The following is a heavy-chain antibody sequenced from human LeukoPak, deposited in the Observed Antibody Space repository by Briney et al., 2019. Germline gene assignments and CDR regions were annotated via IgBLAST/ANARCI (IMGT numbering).Heavy chain of an antibody. CDR3: ARQHSSGLDY. CDR2: IYYSGST. D-gene: IGHD6-19*01. CDR1: GGSISSSSYH. V-gene: IGHV4-39*01. Sequence: SETLSLTCTVSGGSISSSSYHWGWIRQPSGKGLEWIGNIYYSGSTYYNPSLKSRVTISVDTSKNQFSLKLTSVTAADTAVYYCARQHSSGLDYWGQGTLVTVSS. J-gene: IGHJ4*02.